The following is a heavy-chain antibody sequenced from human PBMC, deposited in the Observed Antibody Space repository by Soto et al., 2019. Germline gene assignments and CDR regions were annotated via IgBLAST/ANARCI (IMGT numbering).Heavy chain of an antibody. D-gene: IGHD2-2*01. J-gene: IGHJ6*02. Sequence: ASVKVSCKASGYTFTNYAMHWVRQAPGQRLEWMGWINAGNGNTKYSQKFQGRVTITRDTSASTAYMELSSLRSEDTAVYYCASSHALYYYYGMDVWGQGTTVTVSS. CDR3: ASSHALYYYYGMDV. V-gene: IGHV1-3*01. CDR1: GYTFTNYA. CDR2: INAGNGNT.